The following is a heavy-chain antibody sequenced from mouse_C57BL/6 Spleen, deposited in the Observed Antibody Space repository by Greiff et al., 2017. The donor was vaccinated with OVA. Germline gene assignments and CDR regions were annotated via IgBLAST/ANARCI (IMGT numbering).Heavy chain of an antibody. CDR1: GYTFTSYW. J-gene: IGHJ1*03. V-gene: IGHV1-52*01. CDR3: ARKGYYGSRYFDV. CDR2: IDPSDSET. Sequence: QVQLQQSGAELVRPGSSVKLSCKASGYTFTSYWMHWVKQRPIQGLEWIGNIDPSDSETHYNQKFKDKATLTVDKSSSTAYMQLSSLTSEDSAVYYCARKGYYGSRYFDVWGTGTTVTVSS. D-gene: IGHD1-1*01.